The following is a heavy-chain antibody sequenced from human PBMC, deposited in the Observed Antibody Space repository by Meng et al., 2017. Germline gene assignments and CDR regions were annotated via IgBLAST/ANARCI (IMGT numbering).Heavy chain of an antibody. CDR1: GFTFSSYS. D-gene: IGHD1-26*01. CDR3: ASFIVGATGRLWGAFDI. J-gene: IGHJ3*02. Sequence: GESLKISCAASGFTFSSYSMNWVRQAPGKGLEWVSSISSSSSYIYYADSVKGRFSISRDNAKNSLYLQMNSLGAEDTAVYYCASFIVGATGRLWGAFDIWGQGTMVTVSS. CDR2: ISSSSSYI. V-gene: IGHV3-21*01.